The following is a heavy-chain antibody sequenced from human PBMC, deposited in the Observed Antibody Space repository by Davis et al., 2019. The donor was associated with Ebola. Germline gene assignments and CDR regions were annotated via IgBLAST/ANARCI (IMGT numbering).Heavy chain of an antibody. CDR3: ARVDHGYDY. Sequence: GESLKISCVASGFTFSNYAMHWVRQAPGKGLEYVSAISSNGGSTYYANSVKGRFTISRDNSKNTLYLQMGSLRAEDMAVYYCARVDHGYDYWGQGTLVTVSS. J-gene: IGHJ4*02. CDR2: ISSNGGST. CDR1: GFTFSNYA. V-gene: IGHV3-64*01. D-gene: IGHD2-2*03.